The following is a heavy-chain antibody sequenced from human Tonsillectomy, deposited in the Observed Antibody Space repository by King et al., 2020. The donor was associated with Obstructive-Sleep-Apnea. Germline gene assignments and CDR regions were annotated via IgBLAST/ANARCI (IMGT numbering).Heavy chain of an antibody. CDR2: ISAGGGST. J-gene: IGHJ4*02. CDR1: GFTFSSYA. V-gene: IGHV3-23*04. Sequence: VQLVESGGGLVQPGGSLTLSCAASGFTFSSYAFSWVRQAPGKGLEWVSAISAGGGSTYYADSVRGRFTISRDNSKNTLYLQMNSLRAEDTAVYYCAKSQRTYFDYWGQGTLVTVSS. CDR3: AKSQRTYFDY.